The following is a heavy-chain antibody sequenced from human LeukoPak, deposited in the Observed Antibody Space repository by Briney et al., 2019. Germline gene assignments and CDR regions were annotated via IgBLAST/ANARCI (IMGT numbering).Heavy chain of an antibody. CDR3: AKTRPLDSSSWSHGDY. J-gene: IGHJ4*02. Sequence: GGSLRLSCATSGFTFSSYAMSWVRKAPGKGLEWVSAISGSGDSTYYGDSVKGRFTISRDNSKNTLYLQMNSLRAEDTAVYYCAKTRPLDSSSWSHGDYWGQGTLVTVSS. V-gene: IGHV3-23*01. CDR2: ISGSGDST. CDR1: GFTFSSYA. D-gene: IGHD6-13*01.